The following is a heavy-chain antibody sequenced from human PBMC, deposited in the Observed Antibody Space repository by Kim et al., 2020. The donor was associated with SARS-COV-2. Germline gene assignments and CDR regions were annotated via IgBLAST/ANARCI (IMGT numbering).Heavy chain of an antibody. Sequence: SQTLSLTCTVSGGPIRAYYWSWIRQSPGKGLEWIGYIYYTGSTKYNPSLASRATISVDTSKNQFSLNLRSVTAADTAVYYCAREVAYDDSGRTDLFDNWGQGTLVIVSS. J-gene: IGHJ4*02. D-gene: IGHD3-22*01. CDR2: IYYTGST. V-gene: IGHV4-59*13. CDR3: AREVAYDDSGRTDLFDN. CDR1: GGPIRAYY.